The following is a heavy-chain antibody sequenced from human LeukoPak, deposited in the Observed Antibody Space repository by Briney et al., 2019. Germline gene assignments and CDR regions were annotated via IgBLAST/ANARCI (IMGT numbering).Heavy chain of an antibody. CDR2: ISGSGGST. CDR3: ARGPPYYYDSSGYLYFDY. J-gene: IGHJ4*02. D-gene: IGHD3-22*01. Sequence: PGGSLRLSCAASGFTFSSYAMSWVRQAPGKGLEWVSAISGSGGSTYYADSVKGRFTISRDNSKNTLYLQMNSLRAEDTAVYYCARGPPYYYDSSGYLYFDYWGQGTLVTVSS. V-gene: IGHV3-23*01. CDR1: GFTFSSYA.